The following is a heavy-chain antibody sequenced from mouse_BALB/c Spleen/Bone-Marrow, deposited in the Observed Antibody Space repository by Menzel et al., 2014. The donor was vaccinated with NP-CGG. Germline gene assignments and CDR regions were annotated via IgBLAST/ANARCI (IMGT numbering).Heavy chain of an antibody. V-gene: IGHV6-6*02. CDR3: TRQPYYGYFDY. CDR2: IRLKSNNYAT. D-gene: IGHD1-1*01. Sequence: EVKLVDSGGGLVQPGGSMKLSCVASGFTFXNYWMNWVRQSPEKGLEWVAEIRLKSNNYATHYAESVKGRFTISRDDSESSVYLQMNNLRAEDTGIYYCTRQPYYGYFDYWGQGTTLTVSS. J-gene: IGHJ2*01. CDR1: GFTFXNYW.